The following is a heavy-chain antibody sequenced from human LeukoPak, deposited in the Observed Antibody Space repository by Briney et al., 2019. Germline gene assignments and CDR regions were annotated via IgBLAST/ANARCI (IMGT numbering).Heavy chain of an antibody. CDR2: IYYSGST. V-gene: IGHV4-59*08. CDR1: GGSISRYY. D-gene: IGHD2-2*01. J-gene: IGHJ4*02. CDR3: ARLGIGVVPSAMLGDYYFDY. Sequence: SETLSLTCTVSGGSISRYYWSWNRQPPGKGLEWIGYIYYSGSTNYNPSLKSRVTISVDTSKNQFSLKLTSVTAADTAVYYCARLGIGVVPSAMLGDYYFDYWGQGTLVTVSS.